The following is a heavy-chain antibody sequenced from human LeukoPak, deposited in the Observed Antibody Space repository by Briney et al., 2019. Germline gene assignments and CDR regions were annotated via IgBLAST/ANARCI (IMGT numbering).Heavy chain of an antibody. J-gene: IGHJ3*02. CDR3: ASRVSDYGSGSFESDAFDI. D-gene: IGHD3-10*01. V-gene: IGHV1-69*06. Sequence: ASVKVSCKASGGTFSSYAISWVRQAPGQGLEWMGGIIPIFGTANYAQKFQGRVTITADKSTSTAYMELSSLRSDDTAVYYCASRVSDYGSGSFESDAFDIWGQGTMVTVSS. CDR2: IIPIFGTA. CDR1: GGTFSSYA.